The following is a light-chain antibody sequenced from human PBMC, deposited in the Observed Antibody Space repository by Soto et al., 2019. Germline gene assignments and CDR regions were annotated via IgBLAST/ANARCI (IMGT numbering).Light chain of an antibody. V-gene: IGLV2-14*01. J-gene: IGLJ1*01. CDR1: SSDIGGYNY. Sequence: QSVLTQPASVSGSPGQSITISCAGTSSDIGGYNYVSWYQQHPGKAPKVMIYEVSNRPSGVSNRFSGSKSGNTASLTISGLQAEDEADYYCSSYTSGNTLVFGTGTKVTV. CDR2: EVS. CDR3: SSYTSGNTLV.